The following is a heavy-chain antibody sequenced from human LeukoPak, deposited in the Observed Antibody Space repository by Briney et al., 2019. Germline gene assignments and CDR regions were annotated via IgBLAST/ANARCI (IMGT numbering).Heavy chain of an antibody. CDR3: ARDDGYGDYPTKGYFDY. Sequence: GGSLRLSCAASGFTFSSYDMHWVRQATGKGLEWVSAIGTAGDTYYPGSVKGRFTISRDNSKNTLYLQMNSLRAEDTAVYYCARDDGYGDYPTKGYFDYWGQGTLVTVSS. V-gene: IGHV3-13*01. D-gene: IGHD4-17*01. CDR1: GFTFSSYD. CDR2: IGTAGDT. J-gene: IGHJ4*02.